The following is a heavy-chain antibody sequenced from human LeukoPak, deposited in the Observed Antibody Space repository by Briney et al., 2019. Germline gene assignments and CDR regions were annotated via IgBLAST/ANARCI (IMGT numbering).Heavy chain of an antibody. D-gene: IGHD2-15*01. V-gene: IGHV1-8*03. CDR1: GYTFTGHF. Sequence: ASVKVSCKASGYTFTGHFMHWIRQAPGQGLEWMGWINPNSGNTGYAQKFQGRVTITRNTSISTAYMELSSLRSEDTAVYYCARALPTSFGYCSGGSCYWFDPWGQGTLVTVSS. CDR2: INPNSGNT. J-gene: IGHJ5*02. CDR3: ARALPTSFGYCSGGSCYWFDP.